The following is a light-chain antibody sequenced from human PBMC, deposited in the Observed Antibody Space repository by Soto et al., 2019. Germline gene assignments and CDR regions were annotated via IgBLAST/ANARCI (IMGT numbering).Light chain of an antibody. Sequence: QSVLTQPASVSGSPGQSITVSCAGTSADVGAYHYVSWYQHHPGKAPKLVIYEVSNRPSGVSDRFSGSKSGNTASLTISGLQAEDEADYYCSSYTSTRTYVFGTGTKVTVL. J-gene: IGLJ1*01. CDR1: SADVGAYHY. CDR2: EVS. CDR3: SSYTSTRTYV. V-gene: IGLV2-14*01.